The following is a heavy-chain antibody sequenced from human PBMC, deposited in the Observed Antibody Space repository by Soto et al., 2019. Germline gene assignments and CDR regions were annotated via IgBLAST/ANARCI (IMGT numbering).Heavy chain of an antibody. CDR3: ARRGSGSYCDY. CDR2: ISGSGGST. J-gene: IGHJ4*02. Sequence: EVQLLESGGGLVQPGGSLRLSCAASGFTFSSYAMRWVRQAPGKGLEWVSAISGSGGSTYYADSVKGRFTISRDNSKNALYLQMNSLRAEDTAVYYCARRGSGSYCDYWGQGTLVKVSS. CDR1: GFTFSSYA. V-gene: IGHV3-23*01. D-gene: IGHD1-26*01.